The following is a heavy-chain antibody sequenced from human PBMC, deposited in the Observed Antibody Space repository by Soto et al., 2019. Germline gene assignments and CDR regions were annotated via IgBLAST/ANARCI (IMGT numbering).Heavy chain of an antibody. V-gene: IGHV1-46*03. J-gene: IGHJ3*02. CDR3: ARDREDIVVVPADTGDAFDI. Sequence: GASVKVSCKASGYTFTSYYMHWVRQAPGQGLEWMGIINPSGGSTSYAQKFQGRVTMTRDTSTSTVYMELSSLRSEDTAVYYCARDREDIVVVPADTGDAFDIWGQGTMVTVSS. CDR2: INPSGGST. D-gene: IGHD2-2*01. CDR1: GYTFTSYY.